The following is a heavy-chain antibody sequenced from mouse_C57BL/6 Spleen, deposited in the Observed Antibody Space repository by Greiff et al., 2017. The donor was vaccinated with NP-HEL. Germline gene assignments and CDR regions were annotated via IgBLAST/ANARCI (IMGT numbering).Heavy chain of an antibody. J-gene: IGHJ2*01. CDR3: ARVELGLDY. D-gene: IGHD4-1*01. Sequence: EVQLQESGPGLVKPSQSLSLTCSVTGYSITSGYYWNWIRQFLGNKLEWMGYISYDGSNNYNPSLKNRISITRDTSKNQFFLKLNSVTTEDTATYYCARVELGLDYWGQGTTLTVSS. CDR1: GYSITSGYY. V-gene: IGHV3-6*01. CDR2: ISYDGSN.